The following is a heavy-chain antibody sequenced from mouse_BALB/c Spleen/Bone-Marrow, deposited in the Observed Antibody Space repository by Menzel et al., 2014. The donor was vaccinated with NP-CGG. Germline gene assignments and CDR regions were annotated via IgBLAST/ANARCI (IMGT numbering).Heavy chain of an antibody. V-gene: IGHV1-54*01. Sequence: QVQLQQSGAELVRPGTSVKVSCKTSGYAFTDYLMEWLKQRPGQGLEWIGVINPGSGSTNYNEKFKDKATLTADKSSSTAYIQLSSLTSDDSAVYFCARYDGYFDCWGQGTTLTVSS. CDR3: ARYDGYFDC. J-gene: IGHJ2*01. CDR2: INPGSGST. CDR1: GYAFTDYL. D-gene: IGHD2-3*01.